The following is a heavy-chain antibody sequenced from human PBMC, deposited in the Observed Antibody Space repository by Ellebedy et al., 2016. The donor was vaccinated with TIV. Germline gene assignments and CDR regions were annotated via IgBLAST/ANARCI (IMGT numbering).Heavy chain of an antibody. J-gene: IGHJ1*01. V-gene: IGHV3-7*03. CDR1: GFTFSSFW. Sequence: GESLKISCAASGFTFSSFWMSWVRQAPGKGLEWVANIKQDGREKYYVDSVKGRFTISRDNAKNSLYLQMNSLRAEDTAVYYCVRDLRYSGRSPGQHWGQGTLVTVSS. CDR2: IKQDGREK. CDR3: VRDLRYSGRSPGQH. D-gene: IGHD5-12*01.